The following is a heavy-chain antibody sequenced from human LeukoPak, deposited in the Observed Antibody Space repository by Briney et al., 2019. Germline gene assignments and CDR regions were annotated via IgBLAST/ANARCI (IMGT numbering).Heavy chain of an antibody. J-gene: IGHJ2*01. CDR2: IRSKANNYAT. CDR3: GRAVTGYWYFDL. Sequence: GGSLRLSCAASGFTFSASAMHWVRQASGKGLESVGRIRSKANNYATAYAASVKNRFTISRDDSKNTAYLQMSSLKAEDTAVYYCGRAVTGYWYFDLWGRGTLVTVSS. D-gene: IGHD6-19*01. V-gene: IGHV3-73*01. CDR1: GFTFSASA.